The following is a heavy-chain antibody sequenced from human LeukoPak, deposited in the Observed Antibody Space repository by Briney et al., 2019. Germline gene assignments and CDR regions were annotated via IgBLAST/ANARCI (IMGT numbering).Heavy chain of an antibody. CDR2: IKQDGGEK. J-gene: IGHJ4*02. Sequence: GGSLRLSCAASGFIFSSHWVTWVRQAPGKGLEWVANIKQDGGEKYYVDSVKGRFTISRDNAKNSLYLQMNSLRAEDTAVYYCARDPWGEGGYWGQGTQVTVSS. D-gene: IGHD7-27*01. CDR1: GFIFSSHW. V-gene: IGHV3-7*05. CDR3: ARDPWGEGGY.